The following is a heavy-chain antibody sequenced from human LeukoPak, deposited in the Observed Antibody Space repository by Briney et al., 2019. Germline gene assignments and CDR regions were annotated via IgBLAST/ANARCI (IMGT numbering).Heavy chain of an antibody. Sequence: ASVKVSCKASGYTFTGCYMHWVRQAPGQGLEWMGWINPNSGGTNYAHKFQGRVTMTSDTSISTVYMDLSSLNSDDTAAYYCARDVGSLVVDYWGQGTLVPVSS. CDR2: INPNSGGT. CDR1: GYTFTGCY. CDR3: ARDVGSLVVDY. V-gene: IGHV1-2*07. J-gene: IGHJ4*02. D-gene: IGHD2-8*02.